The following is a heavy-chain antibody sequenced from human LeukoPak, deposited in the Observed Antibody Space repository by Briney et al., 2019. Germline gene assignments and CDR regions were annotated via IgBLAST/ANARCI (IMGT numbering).Heavy chain of an antibody. CDR1: GFAFDEHG. J-gene: IGHJ4*02. CDR2: INWSGGST. D-gene: IGHD2-2*01. CDR3: ARAPITSPFYFDY. V-gene: IGHV3-20*04. Sequence: GGSLRLSCTASGFAFDEHGMNWVRQVPGKGLEWVSGINWSGGSTGYADPLRGRFTISRDNAKNSLYLQMDSLRAEDTALYYCARAPITSPFYFDYWGQGTLVTVSS.